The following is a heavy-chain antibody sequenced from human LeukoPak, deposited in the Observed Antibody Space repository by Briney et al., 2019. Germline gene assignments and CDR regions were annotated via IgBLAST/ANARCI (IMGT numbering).Heavy chain of an antibody. D-gene: IGHD3-9*01. CDR3: AKPTLRYFDWSPIDY. Sequence: GGSLRLSCAASGFTFSNAWMSWVRQAPGKGLEWVAVISYDGSNKYYADSVKGRFTISRDNSKSTLYLQMNSLRAEDTAVYYCAKPTLRYFDWSPIDYWGQGTLVTVSS. J-gene: IGHJ4*02. V-gene: IGHV3-30*18. CDR1: GFTFSNAW. CDR2: ISYDGSNK.